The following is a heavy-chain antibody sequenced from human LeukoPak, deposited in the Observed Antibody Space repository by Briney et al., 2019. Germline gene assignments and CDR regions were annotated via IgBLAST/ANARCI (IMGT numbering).Heavy chain of an antibody. V-gene: IGHV4-4*07. CDR2: VYTSGST. CDR3: ARTYCSGGSCYYFAY. J-gene: IGHJ4*02. CDR1: GGSISGFS. Sequence: SETLSLTCTVSGGSISGFSWSWIRQPAGKGLEWIGRVYTSGSTNYNPSLKSRVTMSVDTSKNQFSLKLSSVTAADTAVYYCARTYCSGGSCYYFAYWGQGTLVTVSS. D-gene: IGHD2-15*01.